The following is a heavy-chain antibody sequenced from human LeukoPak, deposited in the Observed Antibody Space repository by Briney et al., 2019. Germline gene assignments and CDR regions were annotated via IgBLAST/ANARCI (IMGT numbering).Heavy chain of an antibody. CDR1: GFTFSSYS. CDR2: ISSSSSYI. CDR3: ARDLSGYYFFDY. D-gene: IGHD3-3*01. V-gene: IGHV3-21*01. Sequence: PGGSLTLSCAASGFTFSSYSMNWVRQAPGKGLEWVSSISSSSSYIYYADSVKGRFTISRDNAKHTLSLHMNSLRPEHTAAYYCARDLSGYYFFDYWGQGTLVTVSS. J-gene: IGHJ4*02.